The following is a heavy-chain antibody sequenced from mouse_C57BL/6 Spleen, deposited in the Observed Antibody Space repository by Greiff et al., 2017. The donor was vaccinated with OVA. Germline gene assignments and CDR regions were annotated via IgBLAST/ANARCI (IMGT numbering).Heavy chain of an antibody. Sequence: VQLQQSGTVLARPGASVKMSCKTSGYTFTSYWMHWVKQRPGQGLEWIGAIYPGNSDTSYNQKFKGKAKLTAVTSASTAYMELSSLTNADSAVYYCTRNYGSSYGFDYWGQGTTLTVSS. J-gene: IGHJ2*01. CDR1: GYTFTSYW. V-gene: IGHV1-5*01. CDR3: TRNYGSSYGFDY. D-gene: IGHD1-1*01. CDR2: IYPGNSDT.